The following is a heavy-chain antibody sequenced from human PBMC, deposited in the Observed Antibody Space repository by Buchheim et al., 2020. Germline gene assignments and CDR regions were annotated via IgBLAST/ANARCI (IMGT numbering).Heavy chain of an antibody. J-gene: IGHJ6*02. CDR2: IKPDGSEK. CDR1: GFTFSDYW. Sequence: EVQLVESGGGLVQPGGSLRLSCAASGFTFSDYWMTWVRQAPGKGLEWVASIKPDGSEKYYVDSVKGRFTIASDNAKNSLSLQMNSLGAEDTSVYSCARGHYGMSVWGQGTT. CDR3: ARGHYGMSV. V-gene: IGHV3-7*01.